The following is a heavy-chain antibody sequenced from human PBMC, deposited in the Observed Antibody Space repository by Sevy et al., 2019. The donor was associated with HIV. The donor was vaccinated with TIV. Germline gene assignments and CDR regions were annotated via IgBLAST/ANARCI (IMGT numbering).Heavy chain of an antibody. CDR3: AKDSNNYYDSSGYYLDGYYYYGMDV. D-gene: IGHD3-22*01. V-gene: IGHV3-23*01. J-gene: IGHJ6*02. Sequence: GGSLRLSCAASGFTFSSYAMSWVRQAPGKGLEWVSAISGSGGSTYYADSVKGRFTNPRDNSKNTLYLQMNSLRDEDTAVYYCAKDSNNYYDSSGYYLDGYYYYGMDVWGQGTTVTVSS. CDR1: GFTFSSYA. CDR2: ISGSGGST.